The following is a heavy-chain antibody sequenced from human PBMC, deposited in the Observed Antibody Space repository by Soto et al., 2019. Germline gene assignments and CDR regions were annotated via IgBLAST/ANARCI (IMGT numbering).Heavy chain of an antibody. CDR2: INHSGST. V-gene: IGHV4-34*01. Sequence: SETLSLTCAVYGGSFSGYYWSWIRQPPGKGLEWIGEINHSGSTNYNPSLKSRVTISVDTSKNQFSLKLSSVTAADTAVYYCARTSDYDILTGYYPDWFDPWGQGTLVTVSS. D-gene: IGHD3-9*01. CDR1: GGSFSGYY. CDR3: ARTSDYDILTGYYPDWFDP. J-gene: IGHJ5*02.